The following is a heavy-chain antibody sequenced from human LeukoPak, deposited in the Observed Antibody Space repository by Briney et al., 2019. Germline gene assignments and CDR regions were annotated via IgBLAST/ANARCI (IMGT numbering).Heavy chain of an antibody. CDR3: AKRASSSSFTSLGYFDY. CDR2: ISYDGSNK. D-gene: IGHD6-13*01. V-gene: IGHV3-30*18. CDR1: GFTFSSYG. Sequence: PGGSLRLSCAASGFTFSSYGMHWVRQAPGKGLEWVAVISYDGSNKYYADSVKGRFTISRDNSKNTLYLQMNSLRAEDTALYYCAKRASSSSFTSLGYFDYWGQGTLVTVSS. J-gene: IGHJ4*02.